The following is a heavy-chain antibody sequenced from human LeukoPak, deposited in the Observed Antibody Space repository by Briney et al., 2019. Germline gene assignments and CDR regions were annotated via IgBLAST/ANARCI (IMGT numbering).Heavy chain of an antibody. CDR3: ARDSSGWYDSSLDI. CDR2: ISASGDVT. J-gene: IGHJ3*02. D-gene: IGHD6-19*01. Sequence: GGSLRLSCAASRFAFRTFPMGWVRQAPGKGLEWVSGISASGDVTFYANSVRGRFTISRDNSENTLYLQMTGLSADDTAVYYCARDSSGWYDSSLDIWGQGTMVTVSS. V-gene: IGHV3-23*01. CDR1: RFAFRTFP.